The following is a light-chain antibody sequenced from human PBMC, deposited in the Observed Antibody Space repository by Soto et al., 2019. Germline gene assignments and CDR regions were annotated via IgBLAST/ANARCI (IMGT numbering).Light chain of an antibody. V-gene: IGKV1-5*03. CDR2: KAS. CDR3: EQYNSPYA. J-gene: IGKJ2*01. CDR1: QSISSW. Sequence: DIQMTQSPSTLSASVGDRVTITCRASQSISSWLAWYQQKPGKAPKLLIYKASSLESGFPSRFSGSGSGTEFTLTVCSLQPDDFATYYCEQYNSPYAFGQGTKVEIK.